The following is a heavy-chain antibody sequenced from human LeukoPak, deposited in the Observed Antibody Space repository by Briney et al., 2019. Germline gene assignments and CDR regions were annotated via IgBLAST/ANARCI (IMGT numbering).Heavy chain of an antibody. V-gene: IGHV1-69*13. D-gene: IGHD6-13*01. CDR2: IIPIFGTA. J-gene: IGHJ3*02. Sequence: ASVKVSCKASGGTFSSYAISWVRQAPGQGLEWMGGIIPIFGTANYAQKFQGRVTITADESTSTAYMELGSLRSEDTAVYYCARGAPYSSSWYGAFDIWGQGTMVTVSS. CDR1: GGTFSSYA. CDR3: ARGAPYSSSWYGAFDI.